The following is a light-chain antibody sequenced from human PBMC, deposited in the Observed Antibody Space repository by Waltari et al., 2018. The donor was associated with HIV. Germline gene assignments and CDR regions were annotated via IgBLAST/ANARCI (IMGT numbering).Light chain of an antibody. CDR2: DVT. CDR1: GTDVGGSTH. Sequence: QSALTQPPSASGSPGQSVTISCTGTGTDVGGSTHVSWYQLHPGKAPKLLIYDVTKRPSGVPDRFSGSKSGNTASLTVSGLQGDDEADYYCSSYAGSAVVFGGGTKLTVL. V-gene: IGLV2-8*01. J-gene: IGLJ2*01. CDR3: SSYAGSAVV.